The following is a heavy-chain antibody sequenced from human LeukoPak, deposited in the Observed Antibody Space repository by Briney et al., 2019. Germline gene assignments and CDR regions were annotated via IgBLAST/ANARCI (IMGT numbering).Heavy chain of an antibody. V-gene: IGHV3-30-3*01. Sequence: GGSLRLSCAASGFTVSSNYMSWVRQAPGKGLEWVAVISYDGSNKYYADSVKGRFTISRDNSKNTLYLQMNSLRAEDTAVYYCARRGGGIAARPIDYWGQGTLVTVSS. CDR1: GFTVSSNY. D-gene: IGHD6-6*01. CDR3: ARRGGGIAARPIDY. J-gene: IGHJ4*02. CDR2: ISYDGSNK.